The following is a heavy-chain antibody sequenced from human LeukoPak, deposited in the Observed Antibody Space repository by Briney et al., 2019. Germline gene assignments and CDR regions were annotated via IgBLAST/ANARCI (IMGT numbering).Heavy chain of an antibody. J-gene: IGHJ4*02. D-gene: IGHD6-13*01. CDR3: AKPPVAAARTFDY. V-gene: IGHV3-23*01. CDR2: ISGSGGST. Sequence: PGGSLRLSCAASGFTFSSYAMSWVRLAPGKGLEWVSAISGSGGSTYYADSVKGRFTISRENSKNTLYLQMNSLRAEDTAVYYCAKPPVAAARTFDYWAQGTLVTVSS. CDR1: GFTFSSYA.